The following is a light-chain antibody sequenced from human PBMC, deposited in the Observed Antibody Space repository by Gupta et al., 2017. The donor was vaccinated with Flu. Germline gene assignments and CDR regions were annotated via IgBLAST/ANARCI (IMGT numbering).Light chain of an antibody. CDR2: GPA. CDR3: QSYDTSLSGWV. Sequence: QSVLTQPAPVSGAPGQRVTIPCTGSSPNIGAGYDVHLYHQLPGTAPKVLIYGPANRPSGVPERCFGAKSGMSASLAITGLQAEDEGDYYCQSYDTSLSGWVFGGGTKVTAL. V-gene: IGLV1-40*01. J-gene: IGLJ3*02. CDR1: SPNIGAGYD.